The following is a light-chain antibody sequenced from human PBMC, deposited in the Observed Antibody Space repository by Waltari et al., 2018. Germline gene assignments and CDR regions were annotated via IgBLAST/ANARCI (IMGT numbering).Light chain of an antibody. J-gene: IGLJ1*01. Sequence: QSILTQPPSVSGTPRQRVTLSCSGSASNIGSKNVNRYQHLPGTAPKIVISSNDQRLSGVPDRFSGSKSGTSASLAINGLQSEDEADYYCVAWDDSLRGPVFGTGTKVTVL. CDR1: ASNIGSKN. CDR2: SND. CDR3: VAWDDSLRGPV. V-gene: IGLV1-44*01.